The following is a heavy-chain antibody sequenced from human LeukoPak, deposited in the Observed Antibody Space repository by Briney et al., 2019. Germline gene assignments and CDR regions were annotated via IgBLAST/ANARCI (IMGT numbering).Heavy chain of an antibody. D-gene: IGHD2-2*01. Sequence: ASVKVSCKASGYTFTGYYMHWVRQAPGQGLEWMGWINPNSGGTNYAQKFQGRVTMTRDMSISTAYMELSRLRSDDTAVYYCARVCSSTSCPFDPWGQGTLVTVSS. V-gene: IGHV1-2*02. CDR3: ARVCSSTSCPFDP. CDR2: INPNSGGT. J-gene: IGHJ5*02. CDR1: GYTFTGYY.